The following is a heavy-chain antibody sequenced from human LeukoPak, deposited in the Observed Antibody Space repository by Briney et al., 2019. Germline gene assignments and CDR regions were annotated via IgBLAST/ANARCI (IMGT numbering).Heavy chain of an antibody. Sequence: GGSLRLSCAASGFTFSNAWMSGVRQAPGKGLEWVGRIKTKIEGATTDYAAPVKGRFTISRDDSKNTVYLQMNSLKTEDTAVYYCTIDSNSGWTGYWGQGTLVTVSS. CDR2: IKTKIEGATT. CDR1: GFTFSNAW. CDR3: TIDSNSGWTGY. J-gene: IGHJ4*02. V-gene: IGHV3-15*01. D-gene: IGHD6-19*01.